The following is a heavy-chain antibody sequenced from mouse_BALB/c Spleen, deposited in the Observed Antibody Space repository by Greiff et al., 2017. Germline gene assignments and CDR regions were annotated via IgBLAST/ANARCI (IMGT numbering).Heavy chain of an antibody. CDR3: ARGIYGNYDY. V-gene: IGHV1-7*01. J-gene: IGHJ2*01. D-gene: IGHD2-1*01. CDR2: INPSTGYT. Sequence: QVQLQQSGAELAKPGASVKMSCKASGYTFTSYWMHWVKQRPGQGLEWIGYINPSTGYTEYNQKFKDKATLTADKSSSTAYMQLSSLTSADSAVYDCARGIYGNYDYWGQGTTLTVSS. CDR1: GYTFTSYW.